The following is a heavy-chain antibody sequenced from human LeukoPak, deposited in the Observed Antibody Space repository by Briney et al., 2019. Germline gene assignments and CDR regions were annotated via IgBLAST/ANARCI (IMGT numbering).Heavy chain of an antibody. CDR1: GFTFSSYG. V-gene: IGHV3-33*01. D-gene: IGHD5-12*01. CDR2: IWYDGSNK. CDR3: ARDLRMYSGYDSPVY. J-gene: IGHJ4*02. Sequence: GGSLRLSCAASGFTFSSYGMHWVRQAPGKGLEWVAVIWYDGSNKYYADSVKGQFTISRDNSKNTLYLQMNSLRAEDTAVYYCARDLRMYSGYDSPVYWGQGTLVTVSS.